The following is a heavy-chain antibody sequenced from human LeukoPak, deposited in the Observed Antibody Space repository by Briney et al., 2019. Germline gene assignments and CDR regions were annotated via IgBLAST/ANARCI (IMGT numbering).Heavy chain of an antibody. CDR2: IYYSGST. Sequence: PSETLSLTCTVSGGSISSYYWGWIRQPPGKGLEWIGSIYYSGSTNYNPSLKSRVTISVDTSKNQFSLKLSSVTAADTAAYYCARDRDTARDYYYGMDVWGQGTTVTVSS. CDR3: ARDRDTARDYYYGMDV. J-gene: IGHJ6*02. D-gene: IGHD5-18*01. CDR1: GGSISSYY. V-gene: IGHV4-59*01.